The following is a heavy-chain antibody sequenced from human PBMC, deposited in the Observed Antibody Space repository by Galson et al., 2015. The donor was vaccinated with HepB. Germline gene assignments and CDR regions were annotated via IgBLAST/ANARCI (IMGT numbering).Heavy chain of an antibody. J-gene: IGHJ4*02. CDR3: ARDRLPLSRFTFYCDF. Sequence: SVKVSCKASGYTFRDYGVSWVRQAPGQGLEWMGWINPYNGYTNFAQNLQDRVIMTTDISTSTAYMELRGLRFDDTAVYYCARDRLPLSRFTFYCDFWGQGTLITVSS. D-gene: IGHD2/OR15-2a*01. V-gene: IGHV1-18*04. CDR2: INPYNGYT. CDR1: GYTFRDYG.